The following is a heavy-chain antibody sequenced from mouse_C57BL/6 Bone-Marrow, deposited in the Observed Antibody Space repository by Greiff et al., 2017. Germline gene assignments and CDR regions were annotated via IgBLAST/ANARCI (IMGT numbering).Heavy chain of an antibody. Sequence: VQLQQSGAERGRPGASVTLSCKASGYTFTDYEMNWVKQTPVHGLEWIGAIDPETGGTAYNQKFKGKAILTADKSSSTAYMELRSLTSEDSAVYYCTRWDYDAAYWGQGTLVTVSA. D-gene: IGHD2-4*01. CDR2: IDPETGGT. V-gene: IGHV1-15*01. J-gene: IGHJ3*01. CDR1: GYTFTDYE. CDR3: TRWDYDAAY.